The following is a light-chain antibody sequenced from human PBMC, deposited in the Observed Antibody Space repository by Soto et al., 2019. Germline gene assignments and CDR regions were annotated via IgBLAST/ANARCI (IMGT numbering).Light chain of an antibody. CDR2: GNR. CDR3: QAYDYSLTASV. J-gene: IGLJ3*02. Sequence: QSVLTQPPSVSGAPGQRVTLSCTGNSSNLGAGYDVHWYQQLPGAAPKLVIFGNRTRPAGVPERFSGSKSGTSASLAITGLQAEDEADYYCQAYDYSLTASVFGGGTKVTVL. V-gene: IGLV1-40*01. CDR1: SSNLGAGYD.